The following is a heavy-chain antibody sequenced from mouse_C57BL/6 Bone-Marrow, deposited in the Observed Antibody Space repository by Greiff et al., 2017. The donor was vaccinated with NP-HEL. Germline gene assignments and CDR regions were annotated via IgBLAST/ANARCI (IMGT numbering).Heavy chain of an antibody. Sequence: EVKVVESGGGLVKPGGSLKLSCAASGFTFSSYAMSWVRQTPEKRLEWVATISDGGSYTYYPDNVKGRFTISRDNAKNNLYLQMSHLKSEDTAMYYCARGNYLDYWGQGTTLTVSS. CDR2: ISDGGSYT. CDR1: GFTFSSYA. J-gene: IGHJ2*01. CDR3: ARGNYLDY. V-gene: IGHV5-4*03.